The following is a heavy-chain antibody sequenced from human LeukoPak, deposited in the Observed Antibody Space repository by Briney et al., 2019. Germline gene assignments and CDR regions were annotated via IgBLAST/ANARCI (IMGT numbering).Heavy chain of an antibody. J-gene: IGHJ4*02. V-gene: IGHV1-18*01. CDR1: GYTFTSYG. CDR3: ARARSADY. CDR2: ISAYNGNT. Sequence: GASVKVSRTASGYTFTSYGISWVRQAPGQGLEWMGCISAYNGNTNYAQKLQDRVTMTTDTSTSTAYMELRSLRSDDTAVYYCARARSADYWGQGTLVTVSS.